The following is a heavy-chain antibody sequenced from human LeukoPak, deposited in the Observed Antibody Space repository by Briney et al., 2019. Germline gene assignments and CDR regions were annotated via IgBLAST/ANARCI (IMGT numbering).Heavy chain of an antibody. CDR2: MNPNSGNT. D-gene: IGHD3-22*01. Sequence: ASVKVSCKASGYSFTSYDINWVRQATGQGLEWMGWMNPNSGNTGYAQKFQGIVTMTRNTSISTAYMELSSLRSEDTAVYYCARETDSSGYEFDYWGQGTLVTVSS. CDR3: ARETDSSGYEFDY. V-gene: IGHV1-8*01. J-gene: IGHJ4*02. CDR1: GYSFTSYD.